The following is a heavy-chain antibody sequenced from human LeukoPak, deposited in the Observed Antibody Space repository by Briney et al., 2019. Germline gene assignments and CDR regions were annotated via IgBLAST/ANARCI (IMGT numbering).Heavy chain of an antibody. Sequence: SETLSLTCAVYGGSFSGYYWSWIRQPPGKGLEWIGEINHSGSTNYNPSLKSRVTISVDTSKNQFSLKLSSVTAADTAVYYCARGGIAVAADYCGQGTLVTVSS. CDR3: ARGGIAVAADY. V-gene: IGHV4-34*01. CDR1: GGSFSGYY. CDR2: INHSGST. J-gene: IGHJ4*02. D-gene: IGHD6-19*01.